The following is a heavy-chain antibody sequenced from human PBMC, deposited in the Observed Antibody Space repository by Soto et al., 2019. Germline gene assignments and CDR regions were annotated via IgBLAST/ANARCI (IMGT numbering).Heavy chain of an antibody. D-gene: IGHD3-16*01. Sequence: EVQLVESGGGLVQPGRSLRLSCAASGFTFDDYAMHWVRQAPGKGLEWVSGISWNSGSIGYADSVKGRFTISRDNAKNSLYLQMKSLRAEDTALYYCAKVRLLPFGGAAQGFDYWGQGTLVTVSS. V-gene: IGHV3-9*01. J-gene: IGHJ4*02. CDR3: AKVRLLPFGGAAQGFDY. CDR2: ISWNSGSI. CDR1: GFTFDDYA.